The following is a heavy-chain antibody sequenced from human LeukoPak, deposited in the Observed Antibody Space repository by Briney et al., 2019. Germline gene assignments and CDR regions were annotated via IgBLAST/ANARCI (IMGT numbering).Heavy chain of an antibody. CDR2: INHSGST. Sequence: SETLSLTCAVYGGSFSGYYWSWIRQPPGKGLEWVGEINHSGSTNYNPSLKRRVTISVDTSKNQFSLKLSSVTAADTAVYYCARGEGYYYGSGSYYRTPRKFDYWGQGTLVTVSS. V-gene: IGHV4-34*01. CDR1: GGSFSGYY. D-gene: IGHD3-10*01. J-gene: IGHJ4*02. CDR3: ARGEGYYYGSGSYYRTPRKFDY.